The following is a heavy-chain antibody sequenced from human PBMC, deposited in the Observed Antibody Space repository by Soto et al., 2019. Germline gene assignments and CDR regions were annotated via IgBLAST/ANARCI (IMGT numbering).Heavy chain of an antibody. Sequence: EVQLVETGGGLIQPGGSLRLSCEVSGITVSSSYMSWVRQAPGKGLEWVAVIYGGGDTYYADSVKGRFTISRDNFNNTLYLQMSRLRVGDTARYFCVRERAAYWFDPWGQGTLVTVSS. J-gene: IGHJ5*02. V-gene: IGHV3-53*02. CDR1: GITVSSSY. CDR2: IYGGGDT. CDR3: VRERAAYWFDP.